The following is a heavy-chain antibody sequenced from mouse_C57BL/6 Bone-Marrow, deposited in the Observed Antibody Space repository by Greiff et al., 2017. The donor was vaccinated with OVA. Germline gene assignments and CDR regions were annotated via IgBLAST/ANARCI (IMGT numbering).Heavy chain of an antibody. Sequence: VQLVESDAELVKPGASVKISCKVSGYTFTDHTIHWMKQRPEQGLEWIGYIYPRDGSTKYNEKFKGKATLTADKSSSTAYMQLNSLTSEDSAVYFCERWGTTVEGYFDYWGQGTTLTVSS. CDR2: IYPRDGST. CDR1: GYTFTDHT. D-gene: IGHD1-1*01. V-gene: IGHV1-78*01. CDR3: ERWGTTVEGYFDY. J-gene: IGHJ2*01.